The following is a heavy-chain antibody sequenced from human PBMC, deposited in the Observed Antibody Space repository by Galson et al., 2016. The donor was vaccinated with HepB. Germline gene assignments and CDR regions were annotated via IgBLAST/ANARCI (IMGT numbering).Heavy chain of an antibody. D-gene: IGHD3-10*01. J-gene: IGHJ4*02. CDR1: GGSFSDYY. CDR3: AKRRRLVRVLKESSPLDY. V-gene: IGHV4-34*01. CDR2: ITHSGST. Sequence: SETLSLTCAVYGGSFSDYYWTWIRQPPGKGLEWIGEITHSGSTNYNPSLKSRVSISVDTSKSQFSLNLSSVTAADTAVYYCAKRRRLVRVLKESSPLDYWGRGTLVTVSS.